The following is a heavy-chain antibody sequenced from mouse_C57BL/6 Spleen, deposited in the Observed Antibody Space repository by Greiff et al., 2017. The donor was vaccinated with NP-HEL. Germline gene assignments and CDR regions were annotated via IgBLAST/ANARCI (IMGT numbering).Heavy chain of an antibody. Sequence: EVKLQESGPGLVKPSQSLSLTCSVTGYSITSGYYWNWIRQFPGNKLEWMGYISYDGSNNYNPSLKNRISITRDTSKNQFFLKLNSVTTEDTATYYCARRSYYSNFDYWGQGTTLTVSS. CDR2: ISYDGSN. J-gene: IGHJ2*01. V-gene: IGHV3-6*01. CDR3: ARRSYYSNFDY. CDR1: GYSITSGYY. D-gene: IGHD2-5*01.